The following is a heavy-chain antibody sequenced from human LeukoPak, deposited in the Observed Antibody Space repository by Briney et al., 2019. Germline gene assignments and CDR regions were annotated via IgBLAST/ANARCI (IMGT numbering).Heavy chain of an antibody. V-gene: IGHV1-2*02. CDR2: INPNSGGT. D-gene: IGHD3-3*01. Sequence: ASVKVSCKASGYTFTGYYMHWVRQAPGQGLERMGWINPNSGGTNYAQKLQGRVTMTTDTSTSTAYMELRSLRSDDTAVYYCARGKEWLIYYFDYWGQGTLVTVSS. J-gene: IGHJ4*02. CDR1: GYTFTGYY. CDR3: ARGKEWLIYYFDY.